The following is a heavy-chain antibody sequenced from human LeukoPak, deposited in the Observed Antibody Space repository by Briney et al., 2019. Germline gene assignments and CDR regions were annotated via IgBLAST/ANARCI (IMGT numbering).Heavy chain of an antibody. D-gene: IGHD3-10*01. J-gene: IGHJ4*02. Sequence: SETLSLTCTVSGGSISSYYWSWIRQPAGKGLEWIGRIYTSGSTNYNPSLKSRVTMSVDTSKNQFSLKLSSVTAADTAVYYCARDQDYYGSGSYGPDYWGQGILVTVSS. CDR3: ARDQDYYGSGSYGPDY. CDR1: GGSISSYY. CDR2: IYTSGST. V-gene: IGHV4-4*07.